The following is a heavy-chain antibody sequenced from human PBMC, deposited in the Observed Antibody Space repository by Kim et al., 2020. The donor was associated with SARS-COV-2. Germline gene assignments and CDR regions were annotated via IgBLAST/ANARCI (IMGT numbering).Heavy chain of an antibody. Sequence: ASVKVSCKVSGYTLTELSIHWVRQAPGKGLEWMGGFDPEDGETISVQKFQGRVTMTEDTSTNTAYMELSSLRSEDTAVYYCVTAYRTAAGVSDFDYWGQGTLVTVSS. D-gene: IGHD6-13*01. J-gene: IGHJ4*02. CDR2: FDPEDGET. V-gene: IGHV1-24*01. CDR3: VTAYRTAAGVSDFDY. CDR1: GYTLTELS.